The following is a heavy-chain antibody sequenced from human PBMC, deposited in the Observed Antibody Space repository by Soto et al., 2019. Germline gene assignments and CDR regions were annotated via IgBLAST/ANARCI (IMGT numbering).Heavy chain of an antibody. V-gene: IGHV4-39*01. D-gene: IGHD4-17*01. Sequence: PSETLSLTCTVSGGSISSSSYYLGWIRQPPGKGLEWIGSIYYSWSTYYNPSLKSRVTISVDTSKNKFSLKLSSVTAADTAVYYCARRLDYGDAFDICGQGTMVTVSS. J-gene: IGHJ3*02. CDR1: GGSISSSSYY. CDR3: ARRLDYGDAFDI. CDR2: IYYSWST.